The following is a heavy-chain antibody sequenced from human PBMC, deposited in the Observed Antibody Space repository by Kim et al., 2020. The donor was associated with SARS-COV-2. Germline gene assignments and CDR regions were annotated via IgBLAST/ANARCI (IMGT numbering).Heavy chain of an antibody. CDR3: AREWVGGNSEGYFDY. J-gene: IGHJ4*02. D-gene: IGHD2-21*02. Sequence: SVKVSCKASGGTFSSYGISWVRQAPGQGLEWMGGIIPISGTANYAQKFQGRVTITADESTSTAYMELSSLRSEDTAVYFCAREWVGGNSEGYFDYWGQGTRVTVSS. V-gene: IGHV1-69*13. CDR1: GGTFSSYG. CDR2: IIPISGTA.